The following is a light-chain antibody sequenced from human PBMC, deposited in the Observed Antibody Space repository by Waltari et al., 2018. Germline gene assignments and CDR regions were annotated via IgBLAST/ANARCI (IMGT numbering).Light chain of an antibody. Sequence: SVTPGQPASISCTGTSSDVGGYKSVSWYQQHPAKAPKVLIYDVTNRPSGVSNRFSGSKSGNTASLTISGLQAEDEADYYCSAYTRSGTYVFGTGTKVTVL. CDR3: SAYTRSGTYV. CDR2: DVT. CDR1: SSDVGGYKS. V-gene: IGLV2-14*03. J-gene: IGLJ1*01.